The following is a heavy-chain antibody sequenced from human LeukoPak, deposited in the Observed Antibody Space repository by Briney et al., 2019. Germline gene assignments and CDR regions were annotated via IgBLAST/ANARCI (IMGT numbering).Heavy chain of an antibody. CDR1: GGSFSGYY. CDR2: INHSGST. CDR3: ARGRYCSSTSCYAWDNWFDP. J-gene: IGHJ5*02. V-gene: IGHV4-34*01. Sequence: SETLSLTCAVYGGSFSGYYWSWIRQPPGKGLEWIGEINHSGSTNYNPSLKSRVTISVDTSKNQFSLKLSSVTAADTAVYYCARGRYCSSTSCYAWDNWFDPWGQGTLVIVSS. D-gene: IGHD2-2*01.